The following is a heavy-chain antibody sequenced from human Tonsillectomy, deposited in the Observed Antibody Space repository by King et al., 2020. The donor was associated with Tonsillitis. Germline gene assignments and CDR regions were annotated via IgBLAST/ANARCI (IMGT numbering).Heavy chain of an antibody. D-gene: IGHD2-15*01. Sequence: QLVQSGAEVKKPGASVKVSCKASGYSFTGYYIHWVRQAPGQGLEWMGWINPNSGGTEYAQKFQGRVTMTRDTSISTAYMELRRLRFDDTAVYYCASLYCSDGKCYAGWFDPWGQGTLVTVSS. J-gene: IGHJ5*02. CDR1: GYSFTGYY. CDR3: ASLYCSDGKCYAGWFDP. CDR2: INPNSGGT. V-gene: IGHV1-2*02.